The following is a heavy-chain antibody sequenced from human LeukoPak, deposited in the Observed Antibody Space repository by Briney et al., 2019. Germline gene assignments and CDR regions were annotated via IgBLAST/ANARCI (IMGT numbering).Heavy chain of an antibody. CDR1: GGSFSGYY. CDR2: INHSGST. V-gene: IGHV4-34*01. J-gene: IGHJ6*03. D-gene: IGHD2-2*02. Sequence: SETLYLTCAVYGGSFSGYYWSWIRQPPGKGLEWIGEINHSGSTNYNPSLKSRVTISVDTSKNQFSLKLSSVTAADTAVYYCARGRYCSSTSCYMGQYYYYMDVWGKGATVTVSS. CDR3: ARGRYCSSTSCYMGQYYYYMDV.